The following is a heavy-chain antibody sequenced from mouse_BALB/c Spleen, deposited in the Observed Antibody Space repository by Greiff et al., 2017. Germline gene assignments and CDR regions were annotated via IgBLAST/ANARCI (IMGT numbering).Heavy chain of an antibody. CDR2: IDPANGNT. V-gene: IGHV14-3*02. J-gene: IGHJ1*01. Sequence: EVQLQQSGAELVKPGASVKLSCTASGFNIKDTYMHWVKQRPEQGLEWIGRIDPANGNTKYDPKFPGKATITADTSSNTAYLQLSSLTSEDTAVYYCARSVWATATYWYFDVWGAGTTVTVSS. CDR1: GFNIKDTY. CDR3: ARSVWATATYWYFDV. D-gene: IGHD1-2*01.